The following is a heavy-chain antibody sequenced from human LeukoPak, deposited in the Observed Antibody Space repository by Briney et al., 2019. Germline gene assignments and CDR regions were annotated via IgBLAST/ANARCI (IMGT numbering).Heavy chain of an antibody. J-gene: IGHJ6*02. CDR3: AKDIHRFYGDSYGMDV. CDR1: GFTFSSYA. CDR2: ISASGGST. D-gene: IGHD2-21*02. Sequence: GGSLRLSCAGSGFTFSSYAMNWVRQAPGKGLEWVSGISASGGSTYYADSVKGRFAISRDNSKNTLYLQMSSLRAEDTAIYYCAKDIHRFYGDSYGMDVWGQGTTVTVSS. V-gene: IGHV3-23*01.